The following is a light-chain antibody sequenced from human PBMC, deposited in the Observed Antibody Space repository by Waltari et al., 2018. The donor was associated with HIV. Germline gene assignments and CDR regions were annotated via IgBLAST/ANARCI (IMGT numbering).Light chain of an antibody. CDR3: QQRNSCPLT. V-gene: IGKV1-9*01. CDR1: KGISSY. CDR2: AAS. Sequence: IQLTPSPSFLSASVGNRVTITCRASKGISSYLAWYQQKPVKAPKHLMYAASTLQRGVPSRFSGSGSGTKFTHTISSLQPEDFATYYCQQRNSCPLTVGGGTKVESK. J-gene: IGKJ4*01.